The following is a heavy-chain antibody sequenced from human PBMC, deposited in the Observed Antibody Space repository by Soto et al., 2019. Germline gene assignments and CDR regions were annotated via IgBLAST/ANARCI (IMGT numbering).Heavy chain of an antibody. CDR2: IHYSGST. CDR3: ARGYCTNGVCFGAFDI. V-gene: IGHV4-31*03. J-gene: IGHJ3*02. Sequence: QVQLQESAPGLVKPSQTLSLTCTVSGGSISSGGYYWSWIRQHPGKGLEWIGYIHYSGSTYYTPSFKSRVTRSVDTSNNQFSLELSSVAAADTAVYYCARGYCTNGVCFGAFDIWGQGTMVTVSS. CDR1: GGSISSGGYY. D-gene: IGHD2-8*01.